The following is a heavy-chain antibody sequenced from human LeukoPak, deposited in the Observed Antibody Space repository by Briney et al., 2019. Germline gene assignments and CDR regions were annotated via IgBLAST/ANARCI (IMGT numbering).Heavy chain of an antibody. CDR3: AREGIGYYIDG. J-gene: IGHJ6*03. Sequence: QPGGSLRLSCAASGFVFSTYSLNWVRQAPGKGLEWVAYINSRSSIIHVPYSVRGRFYISRDNAKNSLYLQMDSLRAEDTAVYYCAREGIGYYIDGWGKGTTVTVSS. D-gene: IGHD2/OR15-2a*01. CDR2: INSRSSII. CDR1: GFVFSTYS. V-gene: IGHV3-48*01.